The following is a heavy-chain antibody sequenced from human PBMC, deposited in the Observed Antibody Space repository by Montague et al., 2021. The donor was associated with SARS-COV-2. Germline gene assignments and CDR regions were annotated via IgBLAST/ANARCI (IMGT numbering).Heavy chain of an antibody. Sequence: CAISGDSVSRNRAAWNWTSQSQSRGLEWRGGTYNRPKWIIDYAVSVKSRITINPNTSKNQISLQLNSVTPEDTAVYYCARTSASGDYWGQGTLVTVSS. D-gene: IGHD1-26*01. CDR3: ARTSASGDY. CDR1: GDSVSRNRAA. CDR2: TYNRPKWII. V-gene: IGHV6-1*01. J-gene: IGHJ4*02.